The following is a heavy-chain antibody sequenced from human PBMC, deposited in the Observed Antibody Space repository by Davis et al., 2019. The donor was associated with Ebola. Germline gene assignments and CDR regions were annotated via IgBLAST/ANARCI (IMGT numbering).Heavy chain of an antibody. Sequence: AASVKVSCKASGYTFTSYGISWVRQAPGQGLEWMGWISAYNGNTNYVQKFQGRVTITRDTSASTAYMELSSLRSEDTAVYYCARVGVAGRLNWFDPWGQGTMVTVS. V-gene: IGHV1-18*01. CDR2: ISAYNGNT. D-gene: IGHD6-19*01. CDR1: GYTFTSYG. J-gene: IGHJ5*02. CDR3: ARVGVAGRLNWFDP.